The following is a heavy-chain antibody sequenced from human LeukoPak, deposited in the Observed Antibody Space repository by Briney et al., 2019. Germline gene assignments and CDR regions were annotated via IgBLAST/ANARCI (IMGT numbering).Heavy chain of an antibody. J-gene: IGHJ6*02. Sequence: GESLQISCKGSGYSFTSYWISWVRQMPGKGLEWMGRIDPSDSYTNYSPSFQGHVTISADKSISTAYLQWSSLKASDTAMYYCARTDGYNTRLRRRSYGMDVWGQGTTVTVSS. CDR3: ARTDGYNTRLRRRSYGMDV. V-gene: IGHV5-10-1*01. CDR1: GYSFTSYW. CDR2: IDPSDSYT. D-gene: IGHD5-24*01.